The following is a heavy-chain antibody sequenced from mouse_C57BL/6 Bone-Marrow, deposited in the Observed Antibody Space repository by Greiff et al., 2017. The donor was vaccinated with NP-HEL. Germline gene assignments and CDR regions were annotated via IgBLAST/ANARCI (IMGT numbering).Heavy chain of an antibody. CDR2: INPSTGGT. D-gene: IGHD2-4*01. J-gene: IGHJ4*01. CDR1: GYSFTGYN. Sequence: EVQLQQSGPELVKPGASVKISCKASGYSFTGYNMNWVKQSPEKSLEWIGEINPSTGGTTYNQKFKAKATLTVDKSSSTAYMQLKRPSSYVSAVYYCAGSWDYPYAMDYWGQGTSVTVSS. V-gene: IGHV1-42*01. CDR3: AGSWDYPYAMDY.